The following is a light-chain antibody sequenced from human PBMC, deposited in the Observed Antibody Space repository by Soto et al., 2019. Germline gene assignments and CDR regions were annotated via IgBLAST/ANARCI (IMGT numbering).Light chain of an antibody. V-gene: IGKV1-9*01. J-gene: IGKJ4*01. CDR1: QAVPNN. CDR3: QQVKTYPRT. CDR2: EES. Sequence: IHLAQSPSFLSASVGDRVTITCRPSQAVPNNMAWYQQKPGKPPKLLIYEESTLYSGVPSRFSGRKSGTQFTLTIDSLQPEDFATYYCQQVKTYPRTFGGGTKVDIK.